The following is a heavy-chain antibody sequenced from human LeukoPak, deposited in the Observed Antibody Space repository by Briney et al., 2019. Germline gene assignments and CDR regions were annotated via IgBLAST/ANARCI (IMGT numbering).Heavy chain of an antibody. CDR3: ARAGMYYDILTGHFISAFDI. V-gene: IGHV4-31*03. D-gene: IGHD3-9*01. CDR1: GGSINNGGYY. Sequence: SQTLSLTCIVFGGSINNGGYYWSWIRQHPGKGLEWIGYIYYSGSTYYNPSLKSRVTISVDTSKNQFSLKLSSVTAADTAVYFCARAGMYYDILTGHFISAFDIWGQGTMVTVSS. J-gene: IGHJ3*02. CDR2: IYYSGST.